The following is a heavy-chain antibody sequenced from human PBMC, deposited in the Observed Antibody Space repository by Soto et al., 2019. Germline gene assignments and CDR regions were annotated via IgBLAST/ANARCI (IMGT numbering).Heavy chain of an antibody. J-gene: IGHJ3*02. Sequence: QLQLQESGPGLVKPSETLSLTCTVSGGSISSSSYYWGWIRQPPGKGLEWIGSIYYSGSTYYNPSLKSRVTISVDTSKNQFSLKLSSVTAADTAVYYCARALGELLDAFDIWGQGTMVTVSS. D-gene: IGHD1-26*01. V-gene: IGHV4-39*01. CDR2: IYYSGST. CDR1: GGSISSSSYY. CDR3: ARALGELLDAFDI.